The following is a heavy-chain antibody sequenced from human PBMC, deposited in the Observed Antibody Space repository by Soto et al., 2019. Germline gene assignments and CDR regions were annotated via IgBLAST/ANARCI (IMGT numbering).Heavy chain of an antibody. Sequence: QVQLQESCPRLVKPSETLSLTCIVSGGSISSYYWSWIRQPPGKGLEWIGYSYYSGSTNYNPSPKSRVTISVDTSKNQFSLKLSSVTAADTAVYYCARAVLPATAPFDYWGQGTLVTVSS. V-gene: IGHV4-59*01. CDR2: SYYSGST. CDR1: GGSISSYY. J-gene: IGHJ4*02. D-gene: IGHD2-2*01. CDR3: ARAVLPATAPFDY.